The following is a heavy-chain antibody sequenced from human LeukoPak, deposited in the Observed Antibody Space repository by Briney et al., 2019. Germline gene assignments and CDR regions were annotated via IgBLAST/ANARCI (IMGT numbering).Heavy chain of an antibody. CDR3: AKRIQSAMATGY. Sequence: GGSLRLSCAASGFTFSSYGMHWVRQAPGKGLEWVAFIRYDGSNKYYADSVKGRFTISRDNSKNTLYLQMNGLRAEDTAVYYCAKRIQSAMATGYWGQGTLVTVSS. CDR2: IRYDGSNK. D-gene: IGHD5-18*01. V-gene: IGHV3-30*02. J-gene: IGHJ4*02. CDR1: GFTFSSYG.